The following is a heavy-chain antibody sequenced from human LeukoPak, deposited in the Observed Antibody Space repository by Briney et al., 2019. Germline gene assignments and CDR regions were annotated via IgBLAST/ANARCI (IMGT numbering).Heavy chain of an antibody. CDR2: VDPEDGET. CDR3: ARASLGYCSSPNCDAYFYYMDV. CDR1: GYTYTDYY. V-gene: IGHV1-69-2*01. J-gene: IGHJ6*03. D-gene: IGHD2-2*01. Sequence: GASVKVSCKASGYTYTDYYMHWVQQAPGKGLEWMGRVDPEDGETIYAEKFQGRVTITADTSTDTAYMELSSLRSEDTAVYYCARASLGYCSSPNCDAYFYYMDVWGKGTTVTVSS.